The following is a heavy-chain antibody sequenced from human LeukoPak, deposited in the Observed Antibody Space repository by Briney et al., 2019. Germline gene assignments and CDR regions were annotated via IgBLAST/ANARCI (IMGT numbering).Heavy chain of an antibody. Sequence: SETLSLTCTVSGGSISSYYGSWIRQPPGKGLEWIGYIYTSGSTNYNPSLKSRVTISVDTSKNQFSLKLSSVTAADTAVYYCARLSSTDSYYYYYYMDVWGKGTTVTVSS. V-gene: IGHV4-4*09. CDR2: IYTSGST. CDR1: GGSISSYY. J-gene: IGHJ6*03. CDR3: ARLSSTDSYYYYYYMDV.